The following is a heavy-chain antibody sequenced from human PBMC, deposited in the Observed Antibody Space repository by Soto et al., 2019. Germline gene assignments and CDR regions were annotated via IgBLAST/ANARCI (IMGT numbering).Heavy chain of an antibody. CDR1: GFSFSSYW. CDR2: IKQDGSQK. CDR3: ARPYCSGGSCYNWFDP. D-gene: IGHD2-15*01. V-gene: IGHV3-7*03. J-gene: IGHJ5*02. Sequence: GGSLRLPCAASGFSFSSYWMSWVRQAPGKGLQWVANIKQDGSQKYYVDSVKGRFTIYRDNAKNSLYLQMNSLRAEDTAIYYCARPYCSGGSCYNWFDPWGQGTLVTVSS.